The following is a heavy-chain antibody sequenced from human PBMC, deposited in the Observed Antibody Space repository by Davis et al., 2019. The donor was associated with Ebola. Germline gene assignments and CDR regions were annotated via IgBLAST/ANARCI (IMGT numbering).Heavy chain of an antibody. CDR2: IKSKTDGGTT. V-gene: IGHV3-15*01. J-gene: IGHJ5*02. D-gene: IGHD2-15*01. CDR1: GFTFSNAW. CDR3: ARLSGP. Sequence: GESLKISCAASGFTFSNAWMSWVRQAPGKGLEWVGRIKSKTDGGTTDYAAPVKGRFTISRDDSKNTLYLQMNSLRAEDTAVYYCARLSGPWGQGTLVTVSS.